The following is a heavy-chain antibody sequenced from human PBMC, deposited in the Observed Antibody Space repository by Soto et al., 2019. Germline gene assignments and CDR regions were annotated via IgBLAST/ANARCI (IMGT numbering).Heavy chain of an antibody. Sequence: QITLKESGPTLVKPTQTLTLTCTFSGFSLSTGGVGVGWIRQPPGKALEWLALIYWDDNKRYSPSLKSRLTITKDTSKYQMCHTMPNMDPVDTATYYCAVSVRFAHGSGWSAGYDFGYWGQGTLATVSS. CDR1: GFSLSTGGVG. V-gene: IGHV2-5*02. D-gene: IGHD6-19*01. J-gene: IGHJ4*02. CDR2: IYWDDNK. CDR3: AVSVRFAHGSGWSAGYDFGY.